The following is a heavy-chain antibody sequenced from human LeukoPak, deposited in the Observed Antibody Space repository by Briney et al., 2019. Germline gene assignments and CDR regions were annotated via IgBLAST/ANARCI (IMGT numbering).Heavy chain of an antibody. D-gene: IGHD4-23*01. J-gene: IGHJ4*02. V-gene: IGHV3-7*03. Sequence: GGSLRLSCAVSGITFSDRWMTWVRQAPGKGLEWVANIKYDGSEKYYVESVKGRFTISRDNAKNSLFLQMNSLRVEDTAVYYCARDVNGGYFDYWGQGTLVTVYS. CDR2: IKYDGSEK. CDR3: ARDVNGGYFDY. CDR1: GITFSDRW.